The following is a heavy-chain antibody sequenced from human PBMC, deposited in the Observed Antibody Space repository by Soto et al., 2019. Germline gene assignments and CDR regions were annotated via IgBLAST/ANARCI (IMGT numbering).Heavy chain of an antibody. J-gene: IGHJ6*02. D-gene: IGHD2-2*03. V-gene: IGHV4-39*01. CDR2: IYSSENT. CDR3: AFLNGYFVSTNCHGYYGMDV. Sequence: PSETLSLTCTVSGGSVSSNSYSWGWIRQSPGKGMEWIGTIYSSENTYYNPSLLSRVTISVDTSKNEFSLRLSSVTAADTAVYYCAFLNGYFVSTNCHGYYGMDVWGQGTTVTVSS. CDR1: GGSVSSNSYS.